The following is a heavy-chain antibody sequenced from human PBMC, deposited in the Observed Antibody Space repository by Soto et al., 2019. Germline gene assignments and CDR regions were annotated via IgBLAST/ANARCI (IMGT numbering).Heavy chain of an antibody. CDR2: ISYDGSNQ. CDR3: AKSRMGSSWYEGAS. CDR1: GFPFSSYG. Sequence: QVELVESGGGVVQPGRSLRLSCAASGFPFSSYGMHWVRQAPGKGLEWVAVISYDGSNQYYADSVKGRFTISRDNSKNTLYLEVNSLRPEETAVYFCAKSRMGSSWYEGASWGQGTLVTVSS. V-gene: IGHV3-30*18. D-gene: IGHD6-13*01. J-gene: IGHJ5*02.